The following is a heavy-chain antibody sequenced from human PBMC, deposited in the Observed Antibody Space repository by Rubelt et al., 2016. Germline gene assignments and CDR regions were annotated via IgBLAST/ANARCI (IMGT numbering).Heavy chain of an antibody. V-gene: IGHV3-74*01. CDR1: GFTFSSYS. D-gene: IGHD1-1*01. J-gene: IGHJ4*02. CDR2: IHTDGSNI. CDR3: ARDPTTAQAIDY. Sequence: QLGMRGGGLVQPGGSLRLSCAASGFTFSSYSMNWVRQAPGKGLVWLSQIHTDGSNIRYADSVKGRFTISRDNAKNTVYLQMNSLRDEDTGVYYCARDPTTAQAIDYWGQGTLVTVSS.